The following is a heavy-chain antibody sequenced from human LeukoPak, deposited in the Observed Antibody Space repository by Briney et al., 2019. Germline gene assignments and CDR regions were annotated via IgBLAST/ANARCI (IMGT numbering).Heavy chain of an antibody. CDR3: ASEGMYYGSGSYWAFDY. CDR2: IKQDGSEK. V-gene: IGHV3-7*01. J-gene: IGHJ4*02. D-gene: IGHD3-10*01. Sequence: AGGSLRLSCAASGFTFSSYWMSWVRQAPGKGLEWVANIKQDGSEKYYVDSVKGRFTISRDNAKNSLYLQMNSLRAEDTAVYYCASEGMYYGSGSYWAFDYWGQGTLVTVSS. CDR1: GFTFSSYW.